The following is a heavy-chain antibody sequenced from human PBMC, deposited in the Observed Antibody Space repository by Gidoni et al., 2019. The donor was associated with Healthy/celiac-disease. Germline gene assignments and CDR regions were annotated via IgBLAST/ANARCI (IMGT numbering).Heavy chain of an antibody. J-gene: IGHJ3*02. CDR3: ARVNYDILTDNDAFDI. Sequence: QVQLVQSGAEVKKPGDSVKVSCKASGYTFTGYYMHWVRQASGQGLEWMGWINPNSGGTNYAQKFQGRVTMTRDTSISTAYMELSRLRSDDTAVYYCARVNYDILTDNDAFDIWGQGTMVTVSS. V-gene: IGHV1-2*02. CDR1: GYTFTGYY. CDR2: INPNSGGT. D-gene: IGHD3-9*01.